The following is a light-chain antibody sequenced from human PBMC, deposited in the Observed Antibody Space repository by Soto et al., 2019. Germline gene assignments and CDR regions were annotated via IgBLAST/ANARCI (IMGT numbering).Light chain of an antibody. V-gene: IGKV3-15*01. CDR1: QSVSGN. Sequence: ETVMTQSPATLSVSPGERGTLSCRASQSVSGNLAWYQQKPGQTPRLLIYDASTRATGIPARFSGSGSGTEFTLTISSLQSEDFAVYHCQQYNDWPITFGQGTRLEIK. J-gene: IGKJ5*01. CDR3: QQYNDWPIT. CDR2: DAS.